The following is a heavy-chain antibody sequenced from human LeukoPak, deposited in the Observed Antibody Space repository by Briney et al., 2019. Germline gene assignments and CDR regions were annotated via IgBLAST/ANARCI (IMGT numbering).Heavy chain of an antibody. CDR1: GGSISSSSYY. CDR3: ARGVDTAIAFDY. D-gene: IGHD5-18*01. J-gene: IGHJ4*02. V-gene: IGHV4-39*06. Sequence: NPSETLSLTCTVSGGSISSSSYYWGWIRQPPGKGLEWIGSIYYSGSTYYNPSLKSRVTISVDTSKNQFPLKLSSVTAADTAVYYCARGVDTAIAFDYWGQGTLVTVSS. CDR2: IYYSGST.